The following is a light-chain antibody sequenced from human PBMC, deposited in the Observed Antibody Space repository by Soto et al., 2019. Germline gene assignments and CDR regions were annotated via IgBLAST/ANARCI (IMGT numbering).Light chain of an antibody. Sequence: QPVLTQSPSASASLGASVKLTCILSSGHSNYAIAWHQQQPEKGPRYLMKVNSDGSRTKGDGIPDRFSGSSSGAERYLTISSLQSEDEADYYCQTWGTGIVVFGGGTKLTVL. J-gene: IGLJ2*01. CDR2: VNSDGSR. V-gene: IGLV4-69*01. CDR3: QTWGTGIVV. CDR1: SGHSNYA.